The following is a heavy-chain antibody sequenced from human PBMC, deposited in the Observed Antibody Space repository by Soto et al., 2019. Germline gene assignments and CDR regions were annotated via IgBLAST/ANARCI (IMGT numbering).Heavy chain of an antibody. Sequence: QVQLVESGGGVVQPGRSLRLSCAASGFTFSSYGMHWVRQAPGKGLEWVAVISYDGSNKYYADSVKGRFTISRDNSKNTLYLQMNSLRAEDTAVYYCAKDQAPLNLVVMPDYWGQGSLVTVAS. CDR2: ISYDGSNK. V-gene: IGHV3-30*18. D-gene: IGHD3-22*01. CDR3: AKDQAPLNLVVMPDY. J-gene: IGHJ4*02. CDR1: GFTFSSYG.